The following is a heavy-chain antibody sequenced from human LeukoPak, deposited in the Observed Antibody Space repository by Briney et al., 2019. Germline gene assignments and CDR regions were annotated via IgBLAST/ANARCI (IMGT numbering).Heavy chain of an antibody. J-gene: IGHJ4*02. CDR1: GFTFSSYS. CDR3: ARDRGPMVRGLLPQPHFDY. V-gene: IGHV3-21*01. D-gene: IGHD3-10*01. CDR2: ISSSSSYI. Sequence: GGSLRLSCAASGFTFSSYSMNWVRQAPGKGLEWVSSISSSSSYIYYADSVKGRFTISRDNSKNTLYLQMNSLRAEDTTVYYCARDRGPMVRGLLPQPHFDYWGQGTLVTVSS.